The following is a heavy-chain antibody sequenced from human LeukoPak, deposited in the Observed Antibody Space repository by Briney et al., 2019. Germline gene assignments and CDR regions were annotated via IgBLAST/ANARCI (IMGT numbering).Heavy chain of an antibody. D-gene: IGHD2/OR15-2a*01. CDR3: ASFGLIVAFDY. CDR2: ISYSGST. Sequence: PSETLSLTCTVSGGSISSSSYNWDWIRQPPGKGLEWIGRISYSGSTYYNPSLKSRVTISVDTSKNQFSLKLSSVTAADTAVYYCASFGLIVAFDYWGQGTLVTVSS. V-gene: IGHV4-39*07. J-gene: IGHJ4*02. CDR1: GGSISSSSYN.